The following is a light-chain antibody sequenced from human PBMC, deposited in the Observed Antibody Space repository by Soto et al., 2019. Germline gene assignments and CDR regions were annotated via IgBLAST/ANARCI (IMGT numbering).Light chain of an antibody. Sequence: EIVMTQSPATLSVSPGERATLSCRASQSVSGNLAWYQQKPGQAPRLLIYGASTRATGIPARFSGSGSGTEFTLTNSSLQSEDFAVYYCQQYNNWPPMTFGRGTKVDIK. CDR3: QQYNNWPPMT. J-gene: IGKJ3*01. V-gene: IGKV3-15*01. CDR2: GAS. CDR1: QSVSGN.